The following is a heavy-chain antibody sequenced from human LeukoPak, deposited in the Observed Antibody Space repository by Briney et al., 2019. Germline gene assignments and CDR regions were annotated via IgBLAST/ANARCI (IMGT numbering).Heavy chain of an antibody. CDR1: GFTVSSNY. Sequence: GGSLRLSCAASGFTVSSNYMSWVRQAPGKGLEWVSVIYSGGSTYYADSVKGRFTISRDNSKNTLYLQMNSLRAEDTAVYYCAKEFSATPRAAAQTGDAFDVWGQGTMVTVSS. V-gene: IGHV3-66*01. CDR3: AKEFSATPRAAAQTGDAFDV. CDR2: IYSGGST. D-gene: IGHD7-27*01. J-gene: IGHJ3*01.